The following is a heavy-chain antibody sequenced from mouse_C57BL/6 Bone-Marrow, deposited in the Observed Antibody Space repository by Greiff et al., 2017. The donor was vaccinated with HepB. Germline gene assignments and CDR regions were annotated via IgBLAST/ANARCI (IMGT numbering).Heavy chain of an antibody. CDR1: GYSITSGYY. V-gene: IGHV3-6*01. D-gene: IGHD2-5*01. Sequence: EVQRVESGPGLVKPSQSLSLTCSVPGYSITSGYYWNWIRQFPGNKLEWMGYISYDGSNNYNPSLKNRISITRDTSKNQFFLKLNSVTTEDTATYYCARDPYYSNYDYAMDYWCQGTSAIVSS. CDR2: ISYDGSN. J-gene: IGHJ4*01. CDR3: ARDPYYSNYDYAMDY.